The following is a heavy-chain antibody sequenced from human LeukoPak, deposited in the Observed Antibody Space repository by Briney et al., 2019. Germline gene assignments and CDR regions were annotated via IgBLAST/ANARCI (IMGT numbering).Heavy chain of an antibody. CDR2: IYSGGST. J-gene: IGHJ3*02. CDR3: ARDLNDSWDIVVVPAAQSDAFDI. CDR1: GFTVSSNY. Sequence: GGSLKLSCAASGFTVSSNYMSWVRQAPGKGLEWVSVIYSGGSTYYADSVKGRFTISRDNSKNTLYLQMNSLRAEDTAVYYCARDLNDSWDIVVVPAAQSDAFDIWGQGTMVTVSS. D-gene: IGHD2-2*01. V-gene: IGHV3-66*01.